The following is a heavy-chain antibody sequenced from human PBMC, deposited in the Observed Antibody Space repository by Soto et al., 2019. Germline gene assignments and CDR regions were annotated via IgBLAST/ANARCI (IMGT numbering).Heavy chain of an antibody. Sequence: SETLSLTCAVSGGSISSGGYSWSWIRQPPGKGLEWIGYIYHSGSTYYNPSLKSRVTISVDRSKNQFSLKLSSVTAADTAVYYCARDRSGDGWFDPWGQGTLVTV. V-gene: IGHV4-30-2*01. CDR2: IYHSGST. CDR3: ARDRSGDGWFDP. J-gene: IGHJ5*02. CDR1: GGSISSGGYS.